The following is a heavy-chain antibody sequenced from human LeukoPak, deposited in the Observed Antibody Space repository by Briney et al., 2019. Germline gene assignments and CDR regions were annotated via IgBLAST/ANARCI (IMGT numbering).Heavy chain of an antibody. D-gene: IGHD1-26*01. CDR2: IYYSGST. CDR3: ARARISSQWELLMPDAFDI. V-gene: IGHV4-31*03. CDR1: GGSISSGGYY. Sequence: ASQTLSLTCTVSGGSISSGGYYWSWIRQHPGKGLEWIGYIYYSGSTYYNPSLKSRVTISVDKSKNQFSLKLSSVTAADTAVYYCARARISSQWELLMPDAFDIWGQGTMVTVSS. J-gene: IGHJ3*02.